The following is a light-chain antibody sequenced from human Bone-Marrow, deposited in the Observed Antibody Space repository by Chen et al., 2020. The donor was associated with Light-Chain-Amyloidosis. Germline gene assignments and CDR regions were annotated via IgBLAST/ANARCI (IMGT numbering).Light chain of an antibody. CDR2: EDD. CDR3: QSYQGSSQGV. J-gene: IGLJ3*02. CDR1: SGSIATNY. Sequence: NFMLTQPHSWSESPWKTVIISCTRSSGSIATNYVQWYQQRPGSSPTTVIYEDDQRPSGVPDRFSGSIDRSSNSASLTISGLKTEDEADYYCQSYQGSSQGVFGGGTKLTVL. V-gene: IGLV6-57*01.